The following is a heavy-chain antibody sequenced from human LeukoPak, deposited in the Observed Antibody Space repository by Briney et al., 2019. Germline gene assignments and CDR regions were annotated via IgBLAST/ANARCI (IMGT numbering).Heavy chain of an antibody. J-gene: IGHJ6*02. CDR1: GVTLSPYG. V-gene: IGHV3-30*03. CDR2: ISYEGGTQ. Sequence: PGGSLRLSCAASGVTLSPYGMHWVRQAPGKGLEWVAVISYEGGTQHYADSVKGRFIISRDNPRNTLYLQMNILRTEDMAVYYCARDIAVAGNDYYYYGMDVWSQGSTVTVSS. D-gene: IGHD6-19*01. CDR3: ARDIAVAGNDYYYYGMDV.